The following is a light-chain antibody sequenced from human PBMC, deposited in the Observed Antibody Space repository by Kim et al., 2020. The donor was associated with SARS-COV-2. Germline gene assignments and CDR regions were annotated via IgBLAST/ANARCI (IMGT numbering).Light chain of an antibody. CDR2: GAS. V-gene: IGKV3-20*01. CDR3: QQYGTSPWT. J-gene: IGKJ1*01. Sequence: SPGERATRSCRASQSVSSNYLAWYQQQPGQPPRLLMYGASSRATGISDRFSGSGSGTDFTLTISRLEPEDFAVYYCQQYGTSPWTFGQGTKVDIK. CDR1: QSVSSNY.